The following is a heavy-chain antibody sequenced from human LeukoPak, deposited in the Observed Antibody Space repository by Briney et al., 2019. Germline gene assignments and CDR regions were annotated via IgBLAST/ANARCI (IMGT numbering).Heavy chain of an antibody. CDR2: INHSGST. Sequence: PSETLSLTCAVYGGSFSGYYWSWIRQPPGKGLEWIWEINHSGSTNYNPSLKSRVTISVDTSKNQFSLKLSSVTAADTAVYYCARGGRYYDFWSGYPAAIDYWGQGTLVTVSS. CDR1: GGSFSGYY. CDR3: ARGGRYYDFWSGYPAAIDY. J-gene: IGHJ4*02. D-gene: IGHD3-3*01. V-gene: IGHV4-34*01.